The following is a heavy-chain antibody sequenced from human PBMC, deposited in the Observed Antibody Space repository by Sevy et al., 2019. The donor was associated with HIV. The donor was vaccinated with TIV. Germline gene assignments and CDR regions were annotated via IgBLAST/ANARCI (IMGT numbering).Heavy chain of an antibody. CDR2: ISWNSGSI. Sequence: GGSLRLSCAASGFTFDDYAMHWVRQAPGKGLEWVSGISWNSGSIGYADSVKGRFTISRDNAKNSLYLQMNSLRAEDTALYYCAKDTSGIAVAGTNPLYYFDYWGQGTLVTVSS. D-gene: IGHD6-19*01. CDR3: AKDTSGIAVAGTNPLYYFDY. CDR1: GFTFDDYA. V-gene: IGHV3-9*01. J-gene: IGHJ4*02.